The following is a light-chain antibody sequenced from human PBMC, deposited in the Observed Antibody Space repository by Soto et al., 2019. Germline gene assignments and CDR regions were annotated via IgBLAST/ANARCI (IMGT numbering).Light chain of an antibody. Sequence: TQAQASRSGCPAERVTISCRARQSISSYLAWYQQKPGKAPRLLIYDASSRATGIPGRFSGSGSGTDFTLTISRLEPEDFALYYRQQHRSRSFTFGQGTVVDIK. CDR2: DAS. CDR3: QQHRSRSFT. CDR1: QSISSY. J-gene: IGKJ1*01. V-gene: IGKV3-11*01.